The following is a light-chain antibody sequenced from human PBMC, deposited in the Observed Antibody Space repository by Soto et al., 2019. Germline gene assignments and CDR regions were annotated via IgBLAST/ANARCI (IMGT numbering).Light chain of an antibody. V-gene: IGLV1-40*01. CDR3: QSYDSSLSGV. CDR1: SSNTGAGYD. Sequence: QSALTQAPSVSGAPGQRVTISCTGSSSNTGAGYDIHWFQQLPGTAPKLLIYGNSNRPSGVPDRFSGSKSGTSASLAITGLQAEDEADYYCQSYDSSLSGVFGTGTKLTVL. J-gene: IGLJ1*01. CDR2: GNS.